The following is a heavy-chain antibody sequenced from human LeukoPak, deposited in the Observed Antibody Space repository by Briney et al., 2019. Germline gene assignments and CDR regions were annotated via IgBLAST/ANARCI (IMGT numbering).Heavy chain of an antibody. V-gene: IGHV3-21*01. CDR3: ARQLYDTSGPFDY. D-gene: IGHD3-22*01. CDR1: GFTLSSDS. J-gene: IGHJ4*02. CDR2: ISSSGTYI. Sequence: GGSLRLSCAVSGFTLSSDSMTWVRQAPGQGLEWVSLISSSGTYIYYADSVKGRFTISRENARNSLYLQMNSLRAEDTAVYYCARQLYDTSGPFDYWGQGTLVTVSS.